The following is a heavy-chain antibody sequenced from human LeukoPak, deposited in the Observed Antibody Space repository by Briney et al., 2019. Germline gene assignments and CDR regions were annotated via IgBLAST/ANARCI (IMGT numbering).Heavy chain of an antibody. V-gene: IGHV1-18*01. Sequence: ASVKVSCKASGYTFTSYGISWVRQAPGQGLEWMGWISAYIGNTNYAQKLQGRVTMTTDTSTSTAYMELRSLRSDDTAVYYCARSIYTIFGVVTDYYYGMDVWGQGTTVTVSS. CDR3: ARSIYTIFGVVTDYYYGMDV. D-gene: IGHD3-3*01. CDR1: GYTFTSYG. J-gene: IGHJ6*02. CDR2: ISAYIGNT.